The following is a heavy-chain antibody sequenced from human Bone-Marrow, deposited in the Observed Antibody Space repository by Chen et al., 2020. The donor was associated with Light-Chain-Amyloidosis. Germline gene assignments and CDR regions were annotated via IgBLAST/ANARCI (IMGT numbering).Heavy chain of an antibody. Sequence: QVQLQQWGAGLLKPSETLSLTCAVYDGSFSDYYWSWIRQPPGKGLEWIGEINHSGSTNYNPSLKSRVTISVDTSKNQFSLKRSSVTAADTAMYYCARGADGYGYFDYWGQGTLVTVSS. CDR1: DGSFSDYY. CDR2: INHSGST. J-gene: IGHJ4*02. CDR3: ARGADGYGYFDY. V-gene: IGHV4-34*01. D-gene: IGHD5-18*01.